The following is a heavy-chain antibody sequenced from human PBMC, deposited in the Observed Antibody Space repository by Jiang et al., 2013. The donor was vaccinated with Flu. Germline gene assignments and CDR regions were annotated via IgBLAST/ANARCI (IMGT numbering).Heavy chain of an antibody. CDR3: ARILSRLDHSSGFLPDY. CDR2: IDWDDDK. D-gene: IGHD3-22*01. J-gene: IGHJ4*02. CDR1: GFSLSTSGMC. Sequence: KPTQTLTLTCTFSGFSLSTSGMCVSWIRQPPGKALEWLARIDWDDDKYYSTSLKTRLTISKDTSKNQVVLTMTNMDPVDTATYYCARILSRLDHSSGFLPDYWGQGTLVTVSS. V-gene: IGHV2-70*11.